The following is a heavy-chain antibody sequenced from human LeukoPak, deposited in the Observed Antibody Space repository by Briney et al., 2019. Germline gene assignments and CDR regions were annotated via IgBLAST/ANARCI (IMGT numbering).Heavy chain of an antibody. D-gene: IGHD1-26*01. J-gene: IGHJ6*02. CDR2: INPNSGGT. CDR1: GYTFTGYY. Sequence: ASVKVSCKASGYTFTGYYMHWVRQAPGQGLEWMGWINPNSGGTNYAQKFQGRVTMTRDTSISTAYMELSRLRSDDTAVYYCAGAIPTIPEDYYYYYGMDVWGQGTTVTVSS. V-gene: IGHV1-2*02. CDR3: AGAIPTIPEDYYYYYGMDV.